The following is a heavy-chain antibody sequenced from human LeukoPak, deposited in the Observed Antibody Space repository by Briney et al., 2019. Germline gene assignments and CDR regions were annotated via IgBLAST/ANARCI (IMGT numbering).Heavy chain of an antibody. CDR1: GGSISSYY. D-gene: IGHD3-3*02. CDR3: ARDLSPNWFDP. CDR2: IYTSGST. Sequence: PSETLSLTCTVSGGSISSYYWGWIRQPAGKGLEWIGRIYTSGSTNYNPSLKSRVTMSVDTSKDQFSLKLSSVTAADTAVYYCARDLSPNWFDPWGQGTLVTVSS. J-gene: IGHJ5*02. V-gene: IGHV4-4*07.